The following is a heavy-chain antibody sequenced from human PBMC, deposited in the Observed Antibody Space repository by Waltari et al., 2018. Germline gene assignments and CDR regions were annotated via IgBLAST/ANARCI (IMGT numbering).Heavy chain of an antibody. CDR2: IYTSGST. CDR1: DGSISSDTAY. J-gene: IGHJ4*02. D-gene: IGHD6-6*01. V-gene: IGHV4-61*02. CDR3: ARSPPSARAYSTSGDFDY. Sequence: QVQLQESGPGLVKPSQTLSLTCTVSDGSISSDTAYWSWIRQPAGKGLEWIGRIYTSGSTNYNPSLKSRVTISVDTSKNQFSLKLSSVTAADTAVYYCARSPPSARAYSTSGDFDYWGQGTLVTVSS.